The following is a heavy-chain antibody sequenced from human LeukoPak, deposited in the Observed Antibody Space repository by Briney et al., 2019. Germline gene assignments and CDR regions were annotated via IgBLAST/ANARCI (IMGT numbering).Heavy chain of an antibody. CDR3: ARDQLPPLGGYFDL. CDR2: INAGNGNT. D-gene: IGHD2-2*01. CDR1: GYTFTSYA. J-gene: IGHJ2*01. V-gene: IGHV1-3*01. Sequence: ASVKVSCKASGYTFTSYAMHWVRQAPGQRLEWMGWINAGNGNTKYSQKFQGRVTITRDTSASTAYMELSSLRSEDTAVYCCARDQLPPLGGYFDLWGRGTLVTVSS.